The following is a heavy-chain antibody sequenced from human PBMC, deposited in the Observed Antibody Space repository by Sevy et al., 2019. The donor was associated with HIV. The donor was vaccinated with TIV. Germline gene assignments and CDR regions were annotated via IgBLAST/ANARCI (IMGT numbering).Heavy chain of an antibody. D-gene: IGHD1-26*01. CDR1: GFGVSRSA. V-gene: IGHV3-53*01. CDR2: IYSGGTP. CDR3: ARRLGAVDDAFDF. J-gene: IGHJ3*01. Sequence: GGSLRLSCAASGFGVSRSAMNWVRQAPGKGLEWVSAIYSGGTPYYADSVKGRFTISSDNSKNTLYLQMNSLSPEDTAVYYCARRLGAVDDAFDFWGQGTMVTVSS.